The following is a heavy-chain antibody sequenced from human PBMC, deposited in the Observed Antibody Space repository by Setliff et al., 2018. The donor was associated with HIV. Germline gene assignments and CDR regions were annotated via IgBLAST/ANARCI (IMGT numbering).Heavy chain of an antibody. Sequence: LSLTCTVSGASISSSSHHWAWIRQHPGKGLEWIGYIYYSGSTYYNTSLKSLVTISVDTSKNQFSLKLSSVTAADTAVYYCAREIKYSSSSSYFDYWGQGTLVTVSS. D-gene: IGHD6-13*01. V-gene: IGHV4-31*01. CDR3: AREIKYSSSSSYFDY. CDR2: IYYSGST. J-gene: IGHJ4*02. CDR1: GASISSSSHH.